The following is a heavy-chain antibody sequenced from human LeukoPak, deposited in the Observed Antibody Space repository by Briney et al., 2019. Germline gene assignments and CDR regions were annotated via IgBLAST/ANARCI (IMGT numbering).Heavy chain of an antibody. J-gene: IGHJ2*01. CDR1: GGSFNGYY. Sequence: SETLSLTFAVYGGSFNGYYWSWIRQPPGKGLEWIGEINHSGSTNYNPSLKSRVTISVDTSKNQFSLKLSSVTAADTAVYYCARGGRSLVAAQFDLWGRGTLVTVSS. CDR3: ARGGRSLVAAQFDL. D-gene: IGHD2-15*01. CDR2: INHSGST. V-gene: IGHV4-34*01.